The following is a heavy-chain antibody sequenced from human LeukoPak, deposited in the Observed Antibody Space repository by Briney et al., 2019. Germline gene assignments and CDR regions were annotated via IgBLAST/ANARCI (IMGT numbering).Heavy chain of an antibody. CDR3: ARPLLWWPQVGYFDY. J-gene: IGHJ4*02. D-gene: IGHD4/OR15-4a*01. CDR1: GYTFTGYY. CDR2: INPNSGAT. V-gene: IGHV1-2*02. Sequence: ASVKVSCKTSGYTFTGYYIHWVRQAPGQGLEWMGWINPNSGATDYAQKFQGRVTMTRDTSISTAYMELSRLRSDDTAVYYCARPLLWWPQVGYFDYWGQGTLVTVSS.